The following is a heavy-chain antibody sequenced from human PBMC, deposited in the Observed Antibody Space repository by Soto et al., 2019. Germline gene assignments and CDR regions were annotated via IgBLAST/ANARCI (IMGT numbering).Heavy chain of an antibody. J-gene: IGHJ5*02. V-gene: IGHV3-23*01. D-gene: IGHD3-22*01. CDR2: ITGRGDST. CDR3: GKVADSGYYTVDP. Sequence: GGSLRLSCAVSGFTFSSHAMSWVRQAPGKGLECVSSITGRGDSTYYADSVKGRFTISRDKAKSTLYLQMDSLRVEDTAVYYCGKVADSGYYTVDPWGQGTLVTVSS. CDR1: GFTFSSHA.